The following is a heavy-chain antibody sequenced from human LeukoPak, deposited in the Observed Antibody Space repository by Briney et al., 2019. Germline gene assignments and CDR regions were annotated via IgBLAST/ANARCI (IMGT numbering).Heavy chain of an antibody. CDR2: TSYDGSKK. CDR1: GFTFSNYA. V-gene: IGHV3-30*04. CDR3: AREGHFDYYYYMDV. J-gene: IGHJ6*03. Sequence: GRSLRLSCAASGFTFSNYAIHWVRQSPGKGLEWVTITSYDGSKKYYADSVKGRFTISRDNSKNTLYLQMNSVKPEDTAVYYCAREGHFDYYYYMDVWGKGTTVTVSS.